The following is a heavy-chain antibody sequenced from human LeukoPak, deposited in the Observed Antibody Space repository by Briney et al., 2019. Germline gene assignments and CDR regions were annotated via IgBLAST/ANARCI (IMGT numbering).Heavy chain of an antibody. V-gene: IGHV1-24*01. CDR3: ATVGYYYDSSGYYF. Sequence: APVKVSCKVSGYTLTELSMHWVRQAPGKGLEWMGGFDPEDGETIYAQKFQGRVTMTEDTSTDTAYMELSSLRSEDTAVYYCATVGYYYDSSGYYFWGQGTLVTVSS. CDR1: GYTLTELS. J-gene: IGHJ4*02. CDR2: FDPEDGET. D-gene: IGHD3-22*01.